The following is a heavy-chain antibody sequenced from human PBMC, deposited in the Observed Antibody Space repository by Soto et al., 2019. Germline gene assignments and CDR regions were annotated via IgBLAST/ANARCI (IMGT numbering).Heavy chain of an antibody. CDR1: GYTFAGYY. J-gene: IGHJ4*02. Sequence: QVQLVQSGAEVKKPGASVRVSCKASGYTFAGYYMHWVRQAPGQGLEWMGWIDPNSGGSYYAQKFQGRVTMTRDTSINTAYMALSRLRSDETAVYYCARGPFGEDWLLRADYRGQGTLVTLSS. V-gene: IGHV1-2*02. D-gene: IGHD3-22*01. CDR2: IDPNSGGS. CDR3: ARGPFGEDWLLRADY.